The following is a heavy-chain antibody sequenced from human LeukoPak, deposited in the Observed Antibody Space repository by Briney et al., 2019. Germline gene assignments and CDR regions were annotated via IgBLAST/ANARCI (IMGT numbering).Heavy chain of an antibody. J-gene: IGHJ6*03. CDR1: GDSISNYNYH. CDR2: IYYSGST. CDR3: ARAPTQDYYYYYYMDV. Sequence: SETLSLTCTVSGDSISNYNYHWSWIRQPPGKGLEWIGYIYYSGSTNYNPSLKSRVTISVDTSKNQFSLKLSSVTAADTAVYYCARAPTQDYYYYYYMDVWGKGTTVTVSS. V-gene: IGHV4-61*01. D-gene: IGHD2-15*01.